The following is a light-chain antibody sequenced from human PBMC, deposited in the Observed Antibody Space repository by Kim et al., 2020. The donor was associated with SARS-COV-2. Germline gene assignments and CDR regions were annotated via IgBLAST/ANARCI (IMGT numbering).Light chain of an antibody. J-gene: IGKJ3*01. CDR3: QQYYSTPFT. CDR1: QSVLYSSTNKNY. Sequence: TTINSKSIQSVLYSSTNKNYLAWYQQKPGQPPTLLIYCASTRESGVPDRFSGSGSGTDFTLTISSLQAEDVAVYFCQQYYSTPFTFGPGTKVDIK. V-gene: IGKV4-1*01. CDR2: CAS.